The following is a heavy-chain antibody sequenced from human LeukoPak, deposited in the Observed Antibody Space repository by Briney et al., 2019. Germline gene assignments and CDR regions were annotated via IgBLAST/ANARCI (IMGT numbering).Heavy chain of an antibody. Sequence: PGGSPRLSCAASGFTFSSYRMHWVRQAPGKGLEWVAFIRYDGTNKCYADSVKGRFTISRDNSKNTMYLQMNSLRAEDTAVYFCATGRDTAMVRLDYWGQGTLVTVSS. CDR3: ATGRDTAMVRLDY. CDR1: GFTFSSYR. V-gene: IGHV3-30*02. CDR2: IRYDGTNK. D-gene: IGHD5-18*01. J-gene: IGHJ4*02.